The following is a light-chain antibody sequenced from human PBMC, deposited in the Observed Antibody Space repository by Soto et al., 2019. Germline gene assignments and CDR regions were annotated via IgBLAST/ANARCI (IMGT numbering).Light chain of an antibody. CDR3: CSYAGSSIF. CDR2: EGS. V-gene: IGLV2-23*03. Sequence: LTQPASVSGSPGQSITISCTGTSSDVGSYNLVSWYQQHPGKAPKLMIYEGSKRPSGVSNRFSGSKSGNTASLTISGLQAEDEADYYCCSYAGSSIFFGTGTKVTVL. J-gene: IGLJ1*01. CDR1: SSDVGSYNL.